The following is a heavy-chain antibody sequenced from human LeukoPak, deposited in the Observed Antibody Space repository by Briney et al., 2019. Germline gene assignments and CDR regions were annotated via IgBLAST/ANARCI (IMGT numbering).Heavy chain of an antibody. CDR2: IYYSGST. CDR3: ARWGIAAAGRDY. V-gene: IGHV4-39*01. D-gene: IGHD6-13*01. Sequence: PSETPSLTCTVSGGSISSSSYYWGWIRQPPGKGLEWIGSIYYSGSTYYNPSLKSRVTISVDTSKNQFSLKLSSVTAADTAVYYCARWGIAAAGRDYWGQGTLVTVSS. CDR1: GGSISSSSYY. J-gene: IGHJ4*02.